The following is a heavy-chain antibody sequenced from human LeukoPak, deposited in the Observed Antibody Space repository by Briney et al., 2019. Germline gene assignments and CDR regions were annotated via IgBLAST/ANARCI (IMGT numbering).Heavy chain of an antibody. J-gene: IGHJ4*02. CDR1: GDSITSYS. CDR2: IYYTGST. CDR3: ARDRDYGSGSYDY. D-gene: IGHD3-10*01. Sequence: PSQTLSLTCTVSGDSITSYSWSWIRQPPGKGLEWVGYIYYTGSTHFDPSLKSRVTISVDTSKNQFSLKLSSVTAADTAVYYCARDRDYGSGSYDYWGQGSLVTVSS. V-gene: IGHV4-59*01.